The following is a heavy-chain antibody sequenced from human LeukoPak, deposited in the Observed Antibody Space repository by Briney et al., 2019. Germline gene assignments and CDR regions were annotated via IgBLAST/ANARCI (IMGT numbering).Heavy chain of an antibody. CDR3: ARAPSNSGYNWFDP. CDR2: IYHSGRT. CDR1: GGSISSYY. V-gene: IGHV4-59*01. D-gene: IGHD2-2*03. Sequence: SETLSLTCTVSGGSISSYYWSWIRQPPGKGLEWIGYIYHSGRTNYNPSLKSRVTISVDTSKNQFSLKLSSVTAADTAVYYCARAPSNSGYNWFDPWGQGTLVTVSS. J-gene: IGHJ5*02.